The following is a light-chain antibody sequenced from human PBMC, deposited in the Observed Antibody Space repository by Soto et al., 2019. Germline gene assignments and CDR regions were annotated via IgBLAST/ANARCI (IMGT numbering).Light chain of an antibody. CDR2: GTF. J-gene: IGKJ1*01. Sequence: EIVMTQSPATLSVSPGEGVTLSCRASQSMTTKLAWYQRKPGQAPRLLIHGTFTRATGIQARFSGSGSGTDFTLSIRRLEPEDFAVYYCKQYDTSPRTFGQGTKVDIK. V-gene: IGKV3-15*01. CDR3: KQYDTSPRT. CDR1: QSMTTK.